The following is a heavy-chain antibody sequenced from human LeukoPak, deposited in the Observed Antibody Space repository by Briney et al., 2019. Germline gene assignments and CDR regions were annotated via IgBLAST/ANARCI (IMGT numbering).Heavy chain of an antibody. V-gene: IGHV4-59*01. J-gene: IGHJ5*02. CDR3: ARGLYDYVWGSYRPNWFDP. D-gene: IGHD3-16*02. CDR2: IYYSGST. CDR1: GGSISSYY. Sequence: PSETLSLTCTVSGGSISSYYWSWIRQPPGKGLEWIGYIYYSGSTNYNPSLKSRVTISVDTSKNQFSLKLSSVTAADTAVYYCARGLYDYVWGSYRPNWFDPWGQGTLVTVSS.